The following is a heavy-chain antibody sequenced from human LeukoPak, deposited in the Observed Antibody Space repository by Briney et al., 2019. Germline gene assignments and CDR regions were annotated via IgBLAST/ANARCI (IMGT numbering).Heavy chain of an antibody. Sequence: ASVKVSCKASGGTFSSYAINWVRQATGQGLEWMGWMNPNSGNTGYAQKFQGRVTMTRNTSISTAYMELSSLRSEDTAVYYCARGRGGWHYYYYYMDVWGKGTTVTISS. J-gene: IGHJ6*03. CDR2: MNPNSGNT. CDR3: ARGRGGWHYYYYYMDV. D-gene: IGHD6-19*01. V-gene: IGHV1-8*02. CDR1: GGTFSSYA.